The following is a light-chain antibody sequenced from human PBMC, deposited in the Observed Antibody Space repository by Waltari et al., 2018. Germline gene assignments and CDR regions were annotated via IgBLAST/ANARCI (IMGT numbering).Light chain of an antibody. CDR1: SSDVGGYNF. CDR3: CSYAGYYTV. V-gene: IGLV2-11*01. J-gene: IGLJ3*02. Sequence: QSALTQPRSVSGSPGQSVTISCTGTSSDVGGYNFVSWYQQYPGKAPKLMIYAVNKRPSGVPERFPGSKSGNSASLIISGLQTEDEADYYCCSYAGYYTVFGGGTKLTVL. CDR2: AVN.